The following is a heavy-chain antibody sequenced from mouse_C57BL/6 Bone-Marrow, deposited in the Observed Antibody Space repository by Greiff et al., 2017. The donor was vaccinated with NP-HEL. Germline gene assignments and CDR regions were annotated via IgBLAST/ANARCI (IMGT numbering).Heavy chain of an antibody. CDR1: GYEFSNYW. Sequence: QVQLQQSGAELVKPGASVKISCKASGYEFSNYWMNWVRQRPGKGLEWLGQIYPGDGDSTTNGKFKDKATLTADKSSSTAYMQRSRLTSEDSAVYFCARGAYWGQGTLVTVSA. CDR2: IYPGDGDS. V-gene: IGHV1-80*01. CDR3: ARGAY. J-gene: IGHJ3*01.